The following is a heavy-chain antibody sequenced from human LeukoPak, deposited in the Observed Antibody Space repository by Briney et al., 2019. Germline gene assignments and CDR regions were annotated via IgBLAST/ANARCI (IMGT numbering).Heavy chain of an antibody. Sequence: SETLSLTCTVSGGSISSYYWSWIRQPPGKGLEWIGYIYYSGSTNYNPSLKSRVTISVDTSKNQFSLKLSSVTAADTAVYYCARVGWELLRAFDAFDIWGQGTMVTVSS. D-gene: IGHD1-26*01. CDR3: ARVGWELLRAFDAFDI. V-gene: IGHV4-59*01. J-gene: IGHJ3*02. CDR1: GGSISSYY. CDR2: IYYSGST.